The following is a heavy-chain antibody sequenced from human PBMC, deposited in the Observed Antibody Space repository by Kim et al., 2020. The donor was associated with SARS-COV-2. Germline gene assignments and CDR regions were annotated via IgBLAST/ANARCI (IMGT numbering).Heavy chain of an antibody. CDR2: ISGSGGST. CDR3: AKIRDYYDSSGYYFWRSSPKTYYFDY. J-gene: IGHJ4*02. V-gene: IGHV3-23*01. CDR1: GFTFSSYA. D-gene: IGHD3-22*01. Sequence: GGSLRLSCAASGFTFSSYAMSWVRQAPGKGLEWVSAISGSGGSTYYADSVKGRFTISRDNSKNTLYLQMNSLRAEDTAVYYCAKIRDYYDSSGYYFWRSSPKTYYFDYWGQGTLVTVSS.